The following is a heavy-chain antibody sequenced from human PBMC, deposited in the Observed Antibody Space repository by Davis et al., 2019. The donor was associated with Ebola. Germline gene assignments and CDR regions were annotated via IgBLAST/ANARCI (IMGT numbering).Heavy chain of an antibody. V-gene: IGHV4-61*05. CDR3: ARAISGYTSGWSGAFDI. J-gene: IGHJ3*02. CDR1: GGSISSSSYY. Sequence: MPSETLSLTCSVSGGSISSSSYYWGWLRQPPGKGLEWIGYIYYSGSTHYNPSLKSRVTISVDTSKNQFSLKLSSVTAADTAVYYCARAISGYTSGWSGAFDIWGQGTMVTVSS. D-gene: IGHD6-19*01. CDR2: IYYSGST.